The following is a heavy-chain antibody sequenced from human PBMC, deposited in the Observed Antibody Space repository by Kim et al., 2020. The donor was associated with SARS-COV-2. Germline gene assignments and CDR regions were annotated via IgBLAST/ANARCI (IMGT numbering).Heavy chain of an antibody. CDR3: ARDVSVEYGSGSYYNSPAFDY. CDR2: ISSSSSYI. V-gene: IGHV3-21*01. CDR1: GFTFSSYS. Sequence: GGSLRLSCAASGFTFSSYSMNWVRQAPGKGLEWVSSISSSSSYIYYADSVKGRFTISRDNAKNSLYLQMNSLRAEDTAVYYCARDVSVEYGSGSYYNSPAFDYWGQGNLVTVSS. J-gene: IGHJ4*02. D-gene: IGHD3-10*01.